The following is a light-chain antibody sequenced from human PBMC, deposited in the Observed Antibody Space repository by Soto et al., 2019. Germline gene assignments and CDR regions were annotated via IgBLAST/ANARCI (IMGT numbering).Light chain of an antibody. Sequence: QSVLTQPPSASGSPGQSVTISCAGSSSDVGGYNYVAWYQQHPGEAPKLMIYEVNKRPSGVPDRFSGSKSGNTASLTVSGLQAEDEADYYCSSYAGSNNLLFGGGTKLTVL. CDR3: SSYAGSNNLL. CDR2: EVN. CDR1: SSDVGGYNY. V-gene: IGLV2-8*01. J-gene: IGLJ2*01.